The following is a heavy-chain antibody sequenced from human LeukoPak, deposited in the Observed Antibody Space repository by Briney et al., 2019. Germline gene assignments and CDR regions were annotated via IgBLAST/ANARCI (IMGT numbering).Heavy chain of an antibody. V-gene: IGHV4-34*01. CDR3: ARGRRIAARTFDY. D-gene: IGHD6-6*01. CDR1: GGSFSGYY. J-gene: IGHJ4*02. Sequence: SETLSLTCAVYGGSFSGYYWSWIRQPPGKGLEWIGDINHSGSTNYNPSLKSRVTISVDTSKNQFSLKLSSVTAADTAVYYCARGRRIAARTFDYWGQGTLVSVSS. CDR2: INHSGST.